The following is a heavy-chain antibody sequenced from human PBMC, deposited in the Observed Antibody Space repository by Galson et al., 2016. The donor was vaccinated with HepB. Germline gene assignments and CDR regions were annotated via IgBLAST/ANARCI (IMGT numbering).Heavy chain of an antibody. CDR1: GGSITNINYY. V-gene: IGHV4-39*01. J-gene: IGHJ3*02. D-gene: IGHD6-13*01. CDR3: GRLYHGPAAGDDAFDI. CDR2: IFYSGGT. Sequence: SETLSLTCTVSGGSITNINYYWGWIRQPPGKGLEWIASIFYSGGTYYNPSLKSRVTISVDTSENQFSLKVDSVTAADTAVYFCGRLYHGPAAGDDAFDIWGQGTKVTVSS.